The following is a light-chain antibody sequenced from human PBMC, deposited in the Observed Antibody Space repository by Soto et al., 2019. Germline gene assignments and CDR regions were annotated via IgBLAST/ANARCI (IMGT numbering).Light chain of an antibody. Sequence: QSALTQPASVSGSPGQSIPISCTATSSDVGGYNYVSWYQQHPGKAPKLMIYDVSNRPSGVSNRFSGSKSGNTGSLTISGLQAEDEADYYCSSYTSRSTGVFVGGTKVTVL. J-gene: IGLJ2*01. CDR3: SSYTSRSTGV. CDR2: DVS. CDR1: SSDVGGYNY. V-gene: IGLV2-14*01.